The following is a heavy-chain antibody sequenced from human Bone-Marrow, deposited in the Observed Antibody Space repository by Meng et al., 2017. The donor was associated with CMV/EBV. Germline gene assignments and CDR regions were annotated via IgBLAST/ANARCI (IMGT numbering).Heavy chain of an antibody. CDR2: IIPIFGTA. J-gene: IGHJ4*02. CDR1: GGTFSSYA. V-gene: IGHV1-69*05. D-gene: IGHD2-21*01. Sequence: SVKVSCKASGGTFSSYAISWVRQAPGQGLEWMGGIIPIFGTANYAQKFQGRVTNTTDESTSTAYMELSSLRSEDTAVYYCARSECGGDCYFDYWGQGTLVTVSS. CDR3: ARSECGGDCYFDY.